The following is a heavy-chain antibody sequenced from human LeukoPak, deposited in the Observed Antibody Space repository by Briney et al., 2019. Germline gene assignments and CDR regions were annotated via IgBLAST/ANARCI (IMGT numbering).Heavy chain of an antibody. CDR1: GFTFSSYA. Sequence: GGSLRLSCTASGFTFSSYAMSWVRQAPGKGLEWVSAISGSGGSTYYADSVKGRFTISRDNSKNTLYLQMNSLRAEDTAVYYCAKGQQLAYDAFDIWGQGTMVTVSS. CDR2: ISGSGGST. D-gene: IGHD6-13*01. CDR3: AKGQQLAYDAFDI. J-gene: IGHJ3*02. V-gene: IGHV3-23*01.